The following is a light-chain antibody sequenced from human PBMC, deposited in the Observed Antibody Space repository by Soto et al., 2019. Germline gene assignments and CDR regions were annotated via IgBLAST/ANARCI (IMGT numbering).Light chain of an antibody. V-gene: IGKV3-15*01. Sequence: DKLMSQSQATLSVSPGERVTLSCRASQNIHNHMSWFLHKPCHTPRLLIYDAIIMAPDVPARFSGSWSGTECTLTLNSLQSEEFAVYYCQQYDAWPLTFGGGTTVEIK. CDR2: DAI. J-gene: IGKJ4*01. CDR1: QNIHNH. CDR3: QQYDAWPLT.